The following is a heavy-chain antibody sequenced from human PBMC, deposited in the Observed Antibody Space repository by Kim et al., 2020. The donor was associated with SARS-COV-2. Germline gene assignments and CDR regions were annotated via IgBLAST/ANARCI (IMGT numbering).Heavy chain of an antibody. D-gene: IGHD6-19*01. V-gene: IGHV3-30*18. CDR1: GLTLSRYG. Sequence: GGSLRLSCAASGLTLSRYGMHWVRQVPGKGLEWVSFISYDGSVKYYADSVKGRFTISRDNSKNTPDLQMNSLRAEDTAVYYCAKGAVAGNDAFNMWGQVTMVTVSS. CDR3: AKGAVAGNDAFNM. J-gene: IGHJ3*02. CDR2: ISYDGSVK.